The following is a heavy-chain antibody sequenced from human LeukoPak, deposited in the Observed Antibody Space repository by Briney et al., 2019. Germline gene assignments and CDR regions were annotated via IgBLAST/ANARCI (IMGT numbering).Heavy chain of an antibody. CDR3: AKEGFDV. Sequence: ASVKVSCKASGHNFISYDINWVRQAIGQGFEWMAYMNPNSGKTGYAQTFQGRVTITWNTSINTAYMELSSLRSDDTALYYCAKEGFDVRGQGTLVTVSS. V-gene: IGHV1-8*03. CDR1: GHNFISYD. CDR2: MNPNSGKT. J-gene: IGHJ3*01.